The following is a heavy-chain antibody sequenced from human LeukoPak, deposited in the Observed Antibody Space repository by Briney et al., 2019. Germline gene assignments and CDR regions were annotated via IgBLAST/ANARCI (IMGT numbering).Heavy chain of an antibody. V-gene: IGHV4-31*03. Sequence: SQTLSLTCTVSGGSISSGGYYWSWIRQHPGKGLEWIGYIYYSGSTYYNPSLKSRVTISVDTSKNQFSLKLSSVTAADTAVYYYASHYYGSGSYWDESLRNYFDYWGQGTLVTVSS. CDR1: GGSISSGGYY. CDR3: ASHYYGSGSYWDESLRNYFDY. D-gene: IGHD3-10*01. J-gene: IGHJ4*02. CDR2: IYYSGST.